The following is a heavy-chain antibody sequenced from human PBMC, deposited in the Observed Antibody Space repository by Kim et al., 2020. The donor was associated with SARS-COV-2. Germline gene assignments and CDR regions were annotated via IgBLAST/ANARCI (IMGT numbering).Heavy chain of an antibody. D-gene: IGHD3-16*01. V-gene: IGHV3-48*03. CDR1: GFTFGSYE. CDR3: ARVITRSFDS. CDR2: ISRSGSTI. J-gene: IGHJ4*02. Sequence: GGSLRLSCAASGFTFGSYEMIWVRQAPGKGLEWVSYISRSGSTIYYIDSVKGRFTISRDNAKNSLYLQMNSLRAEDTDLYYCARVITRSFDSWGQGTLVTVSS.